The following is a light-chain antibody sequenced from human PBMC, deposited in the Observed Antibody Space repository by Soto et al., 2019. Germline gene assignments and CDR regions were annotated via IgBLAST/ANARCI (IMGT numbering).Light chain of an antibody. CDR2: EVS. CDR1: SSDVGAYDF. Sequence: QSVLTQPASVSRSPGQSITISCTGTSSDVGAYDFVSWYQQHPDKAPKLMIYEVSNRPSGVSNRFSGSKSVNTATLTISGLQAEDEADYYCSSYTSSSTRVFGTGTKVTV. CDR3: SSYTSSSTRV. J-gene: IGLJ1*01. V-gene: IGLV2-14*03.